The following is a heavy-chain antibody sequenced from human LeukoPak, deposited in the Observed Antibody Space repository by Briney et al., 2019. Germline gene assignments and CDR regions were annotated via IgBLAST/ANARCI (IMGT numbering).Heavy chain of an antibody. J-gene: IGHJ4*02. CDR1: GGSISSGGYY. V-gene: IGHV4-61*08. Sequence: SQTLSLTCTVSGGSISSGGYYWSWIRQPPGKGLEWIGYIYYSGSTNYNPSLKSRVTISVDTSKNQFSLKLSSVTAADTAVYYCARDPRSEHSSSYGFDYWGQGTLVTVSS. D-gene: IGHD6-6*01. CDR2: IYYSGST. CDR3: ARDPRSEHSSSYGFDY.